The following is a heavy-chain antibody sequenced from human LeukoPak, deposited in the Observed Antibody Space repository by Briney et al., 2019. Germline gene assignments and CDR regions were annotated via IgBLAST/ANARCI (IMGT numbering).Heavy chain of an antibody. CDR1: GFTFSSYW. D-gene: IGHD1-26*01. CDR3: ARPSLNTGSYFDY. V-gene: IGHV3-7*01. J-gene: IGHJ4*02. CDR2: IKQDGSEI. Sequence: GGSLRLSCAASGFTFSSYWMSWVRQAPGKGLEWVANIKQDGSEIYYVDSVRGRFTISRDNAKNSLYLQMNSLRAEDTAVYYCARPSLNTGSYFDYWGQGSLVSVSS.